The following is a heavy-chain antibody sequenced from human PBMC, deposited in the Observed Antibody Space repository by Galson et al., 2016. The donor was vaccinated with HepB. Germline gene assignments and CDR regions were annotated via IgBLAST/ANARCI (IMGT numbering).Heavy chain of an antibody. CDR1: SYTFSNYG. V-gene: IGHV1-18*01. D-gene: IGHD1-14*01. CDR2: ISGYNGDT. CDR3: ARDAGTGIDY. Sequence: SCKASSYTFSNYGVSWVRPAPGQGLEWLGWISGYNGDTNYAPNFQARFTMTTDTSTNTANMELKNLASDDTAVYYCARDAGTGIDYWGQGTLVTVSS. J-gene: IGHJ4*02.